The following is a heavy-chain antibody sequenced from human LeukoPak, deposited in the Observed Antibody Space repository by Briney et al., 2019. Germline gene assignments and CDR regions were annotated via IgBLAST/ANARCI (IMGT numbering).Heavy chain of an antibody. V-gene: IGHV1-18*01. J-gene: IGHJ3*02. D-gene: IGHD3-10*01. CDR1: GYTFTSYG. Sequence: GASVKLSCKASGYTFTSYGISWVRQAPGQGLEWMGWISAYNGNTNYAQKLQGRVTMTTDTSTSTAYMELRSLRSDDTAVYYCARDRGLLWFGELRGAAFDIWGQGTMVTVSS. CDR3: ARDRGLLWFGELRGAAFDI. CDR2: ISAYNGNT.